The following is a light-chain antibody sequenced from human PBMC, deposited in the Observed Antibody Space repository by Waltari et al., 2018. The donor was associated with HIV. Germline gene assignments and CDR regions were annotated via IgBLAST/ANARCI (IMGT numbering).Light chain of an antibody. CDR2: DTN. V-gene: IGLV1-40*01. J-gene: IGLJ2*01. Sequence: QSVLTQPPSVSGAPGQRVTISCTGSRSNLGAIYDVHWYQQLPGAAPKLLIYDTNPRPSGVPDRFSGSKSGTSASLAIAGLQADDEAVYYCQTFDTSLSGFVVFGGGTKLTVL. CDR3: QTFDTSLSGFVV. CDR1: RSNLGAIYD.